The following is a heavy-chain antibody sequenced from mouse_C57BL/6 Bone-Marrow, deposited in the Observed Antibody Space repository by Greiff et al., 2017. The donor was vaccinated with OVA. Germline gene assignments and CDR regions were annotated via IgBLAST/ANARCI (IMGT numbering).Heavy chain of an antibody. Sequence: EVKLVESGPGLVKPSQTVFLTCTVTGISITTGNYRWSWIRQFPGNKLEWIGYIYYSGTITYTPSLTSRTTITRDTPKNQFFLEMNSLTAEDTATYYCARAGYDGVMDYWGQGTSVTVSS. CDR1: GISITTGNYR. D-gene: IGHD2-2*01. CDR3: ARAGYDGVMDY. J-gene: IGHJ4*01. CDR2: IYYSGTI. V-gene: IGHV3-5*01.